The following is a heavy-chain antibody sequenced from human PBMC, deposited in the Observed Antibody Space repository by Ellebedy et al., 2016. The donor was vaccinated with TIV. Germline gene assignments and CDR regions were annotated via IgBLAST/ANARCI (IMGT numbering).Heavy chain of an antibody. CDR2: ISWNSGSI. Sequence: SLKISCAASGFTFDDYAMHWVRQAPGKGLEWVSGISWNSGSIGYADSVKGRFTISRDNAKNSLYLQMNSLRAEDTAVYYCARDDPSSGWKIFDSWGQGTLVTVSS. J-gene: IGHJ4*02. V-gene: IGHV3-9*01. D-gene: IGHD6-19*01. CDR3: ARDDPSSGWKIFDS. CDR1: GFTFDDYA.